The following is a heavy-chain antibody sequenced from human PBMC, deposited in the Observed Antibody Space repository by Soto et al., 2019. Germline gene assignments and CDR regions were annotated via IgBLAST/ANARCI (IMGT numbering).Heavy chain of an antibody. D-gene: IGHD4-4*01. V-gene: IGHV4-30-2*01. CDR2: IYHSGST. CDR3: ARGMTTVTTLDS. Sequence: QLQLQESVSGLVKPSQTLSLTCAVSGGSLSSGGYSWYWIRQPPGKGLEWIGYIYHSGSTYYNPSLESRVTISVDRSKTQFSLKLSSVTAADTAVYYCARGMTTVTTLDSWGQGTLFTVSS. J-gene: IGHJ4*02. CDR1: GGSLSSGGYS.